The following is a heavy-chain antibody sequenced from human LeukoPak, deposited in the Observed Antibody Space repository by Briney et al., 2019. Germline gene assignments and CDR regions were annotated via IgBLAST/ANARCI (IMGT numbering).Heavy chain of an antibody. CDR3: ATVEYYDSSGSCYFQH. J-gene: IGHJ1*01. CDR1: GLTVSSNY. D-gene: IGHD3-22*01. CDR2: IYSADST. Sequence: PGGSLRLSCAAPGLTVSSNYMSWVRQAPGKGLELVSVIYSADSTYYADSVKGRFTISRDNSKNTLYLQMNSLRAEDTAVYYCATVEYYDSSGSCYFQHWGQGTLLTVSS. V-gene: IGHV3-53*01.